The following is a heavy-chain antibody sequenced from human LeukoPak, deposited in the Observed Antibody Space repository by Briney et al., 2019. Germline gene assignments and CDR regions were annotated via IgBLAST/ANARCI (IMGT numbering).Heavy chain of an antibody. CDR1: GFTFSSYW. J-gene: IGHJ4*02. D-gene: IGHD4-17*01. CDR2: ISDSGGST. CDR3: TKVRVATKLTTELDY. V-gene: IGHV3-23*01. Sequence: PGGSLRLSCAASGFTFSSYWMSWVRQAPGKGLEWVSGISDSGGSTFNADSVKGRFTISRDNSKNTLYLQMNSLRAEDTAVYYCTKVRVATKLTTELDYWGQGTLVTVSS.